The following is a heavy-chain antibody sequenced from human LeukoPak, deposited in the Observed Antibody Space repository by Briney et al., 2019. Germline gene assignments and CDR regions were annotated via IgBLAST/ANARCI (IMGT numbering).Heavy chain of an antibody. Sequence: GGSLRLSCAASGFTFSSYAMSWVRQAPGKGLEWVAVISYDGSNKYYADSVKGRFTISRDNSKNTLYLQMNSLRAEDTAVYYCARGGSGWYGMGVDYWGQGTLVTVSS. CDR3: ARGGSGWYGMGVDY. CDR2: ISYDGSNK. V-gene: IGHV3-30-3*01. D-gene: IGHD6-19*01. CDR1: GFTFSSYA. J-gene: IGHJ4*02.